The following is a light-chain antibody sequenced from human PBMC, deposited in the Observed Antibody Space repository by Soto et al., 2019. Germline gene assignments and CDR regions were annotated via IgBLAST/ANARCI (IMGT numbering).Light chain of an antibody. CDR2: KAS. CDR1: QSIISW. Sequence: DIEMTQSPSTLSASVVDRVTITCRSSQSIISWLAWYLQKPWIAPKLLIYKASSLESGVPSRFSGSGSGTEFTLTISSLQPDDFATYYCQQYNSYPITFGQGTLLVIK. J-gene: IGKJ5*01. V-gene: IGKV1-5*03. CDR3: QQYNSYPIT.